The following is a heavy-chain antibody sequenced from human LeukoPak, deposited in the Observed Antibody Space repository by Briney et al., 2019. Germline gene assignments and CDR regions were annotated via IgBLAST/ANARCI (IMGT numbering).Heavy chain of an antibody. CDR1: GGSISSSSYY. CDR2: IYYSGST. J-gene: IGHJ4*02. CDR3: ARLRGYSYGYNY. Sequence: PSETLSLTCTVSGGSISSSSYYWGWIRQPPGKGLEWIGSIYYSGSTYYNPSLKSRVTISVDTSKNQFSLKLSSVTAADTAVYYCARLRGYSYGYNYWGQGTLVTVSS. V-gene: IGHV4-39*07. D-gene: IGHD5-18*01.